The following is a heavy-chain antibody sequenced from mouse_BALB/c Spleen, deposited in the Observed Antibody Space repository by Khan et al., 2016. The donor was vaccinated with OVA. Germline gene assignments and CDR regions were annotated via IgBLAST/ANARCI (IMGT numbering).Heavy chain of an antibody. CDR2: IWSDGTT. Sequence: QVQLKESGPGLAAPSQSLSITCTISGFSLTTYGVHWVRQPPGKGLEWLVVIWSDGTTNYNSAIKSRLTITTDNSQRQVFLKMNSLQTDDTAIYFCARQPYYHYNIMDYWGQGTSVTVSS. CDR1: GFSLTTYG. V-gene: IGHV2-6-1*01. D-gene: IGHD2-10*01. J-gene: IGHJ4*01. CDR3: ARQPYYHYNIMDY.